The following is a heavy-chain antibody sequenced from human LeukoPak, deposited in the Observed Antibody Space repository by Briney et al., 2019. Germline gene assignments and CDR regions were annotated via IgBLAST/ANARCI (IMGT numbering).Heavy chain of an antibody. V-gene: IGHV1-18*01. CDR3: ARAGRIVVVPAAIMSP. J-gene: IGHJ5*02. D-gene: IGHD2-2*02. Sequence: ASVKVSCKASGYTFTSYGISWGRQAPGQGLEWMGWISAYNGNTNYAQTLHDRVTMTTDTSTSRAYMELRSLRSDDTAVYDRARAGRIVVVPAAIMSPWGQGTLVTVSS. CDR1: GYTFTSYG. CDR2: ISAYNGNT.